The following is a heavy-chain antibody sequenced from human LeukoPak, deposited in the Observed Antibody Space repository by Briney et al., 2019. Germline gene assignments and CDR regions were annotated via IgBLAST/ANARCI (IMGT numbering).Heavy chain of an antibody. Sequence: PGGSLRLSCTASGFSFSGSWMSWVRQLPGKGLEWLAGMNPDGSAIVYVDSVKGRFAVSRNNAKNSLYLQMDGLRAEDTAVYYCARDPLNGALDIWGQGTLVTVSS. CDR1: GFSFSGSW. J-gene: IGHJ3*02. CDR3: ARDPLNGALDI. CDR2: MNPDGSAI. V-gene: IGHV3-7*01.